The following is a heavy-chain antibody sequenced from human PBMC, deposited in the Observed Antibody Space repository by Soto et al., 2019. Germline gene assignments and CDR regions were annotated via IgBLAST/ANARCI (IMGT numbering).Heavy chain of an antibody. CDR2: IWFDGSRN. D-gene: IGHD2-21*02. CDR1: GFTFINYG. J-gene: IGHJ4*02. V-gene: IGHV3-33*01. Sequence: QVQLVESGGGVVQPVRSLRLSCAASGFTFINYGFHWVRQAPGKGLEWVAVIWFDGSRNYYVDSVKGRFTISRDNSKNTLYLQMDSLRADDTAVYYCARDIGVTDYRLDYWGQGTLVIVSS. CDR3: ARDIGVTDYRLDY.